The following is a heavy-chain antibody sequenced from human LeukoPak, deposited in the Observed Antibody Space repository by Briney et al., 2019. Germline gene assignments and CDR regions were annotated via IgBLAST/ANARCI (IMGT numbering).Heavy chain of an antibody. CDR2: IYYSGST. D-gene: IGHD2-15*01. Sequence: SETLSLTCTVSDGAIAGYSWSWIRQPPGKGLEWIGYIYYSGSTNYNPSLKSRVTISVDTSKNQFSLKLSSVTAADTAVYYRARGVGFDYWGQGTLVTVSS. CDR3: ARGVGFDY. CDR1: DGAIAGYS. J-gene: IGHJ4*02. V-gene: IGHV4-59*01.